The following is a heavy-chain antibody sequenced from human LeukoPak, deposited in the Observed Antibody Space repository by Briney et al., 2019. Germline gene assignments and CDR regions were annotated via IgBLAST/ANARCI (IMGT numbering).Heavy chain of an antibody. J-gene: IGHJ4*01. CDR1: GFSFRTYA. Sequence: GGSLRLSCAASGFSFRTYAMTWVRQAPGKGLEWVSSISGSGATTYNADPLKGRFTISRDNSENTLYLQMNSLRAEDTAVYYCAKSSSGWYEFDYWGHGTLVTVSS. CDR3: AKSSSGWYEFDY. CDR2: ISGSGATT. V-gene: IGHV3-23*01. D-gene: IGHD6-19*01.